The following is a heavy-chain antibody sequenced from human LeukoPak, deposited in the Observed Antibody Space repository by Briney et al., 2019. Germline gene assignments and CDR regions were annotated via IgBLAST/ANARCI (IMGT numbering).Heavy chain of an antibody. D-gene: IGHD5-18*01. CDR1: GFTFSSNG. J-gene: IGHJ6*02. Sequence: GGSLRLSCAASGFTFSSNGMHWVRQAPGEGLECVAIISYDGSNKYYADSVKGRFTISRDNSKHTLYLQMNSLRAEDTAVHYCAKASYLLDYGYDGMDVWGQGTTVTVSS. CDR3: AKASYLLDYGYDGMDV. V-gene: IGHV3-30*18. CDR2: ISYDGSNK.